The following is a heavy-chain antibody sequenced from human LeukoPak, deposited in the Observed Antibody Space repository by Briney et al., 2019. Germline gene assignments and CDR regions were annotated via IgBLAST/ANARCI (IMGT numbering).Heavy chain of an antibody. CDR1: GYTFTGYY. V-gene: IGHV1-2*02. CDR3: ARDWGSSPRFDP. D-gene: IGHD6-13*01. J-gene: IGHJ5*02. Sequence: ASVKVSCKACGYTFTGYYMHWVRQAPGQGLEWMGWINPNSGGTNYAQKFQGRVTMTRDTSISTAYMELSRLRSDDTAVYYCARDWGSSPRFDPWGQGTLVTVSS. CDR2: INPNSGGT.